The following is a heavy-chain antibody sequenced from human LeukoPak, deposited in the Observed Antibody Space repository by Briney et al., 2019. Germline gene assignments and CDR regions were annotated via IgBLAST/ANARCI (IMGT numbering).Heavy chain of an antibody. CDR1: GGTFNIYA. Sequence: ASVKVSCKASGGTFNIYAITWVRQAPGQGLEWMGWINPNSGGTNYAQKFQGRVTMTRDTSISTAYMELSRLRSDDTAVYYCARDLGSSGYYFDYWGQGTLVTVSS. D-gene: IGHD3-22*01. CDR3: ARDLGSSGYYFDY. J-gene: IGHJ4*02. V-gene: IGHV1-2*02. CDR2: INPNSGGT.